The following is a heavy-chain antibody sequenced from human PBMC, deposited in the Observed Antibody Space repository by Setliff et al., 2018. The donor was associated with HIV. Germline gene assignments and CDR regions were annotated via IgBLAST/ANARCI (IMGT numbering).Heavy chain of an antibody. CDR3: ASSFRGGFDA. D-gene: IGHD2-15*01. V-gene: IGHV1-69*13. CDR1: GDTVRNFS. Sequence: SVKVSCKPSGDTVRNFSVNWVRQAPGQGLEWMGGIIPLFGDPTYAQKFQGRLTIIADESTSTGYMELSSLRSEDTAVYYCASSFRGGFDAWGQGTMVTVSS. CDR2: IIPLFGDP. J-gene: IGHJ3*01.